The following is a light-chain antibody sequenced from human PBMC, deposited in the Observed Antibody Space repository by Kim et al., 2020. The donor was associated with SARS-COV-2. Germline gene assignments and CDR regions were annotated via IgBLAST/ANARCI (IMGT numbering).Light chain of an antibody. CDR3: LVLHNSAWV. CDR2: GAT. J-gene: IGLJ3*02. Sequence: PPRTVSPGVTVTLPCASGGYHPNWFQQKPGQPPRALIYGATRKHPWTPARFSGSLLGGKAALTVSSVQPEDEADYFCLVLHNSAWVFGGGTQLTVL. V-gene: IGLV7-43*01. CDR1: GYH.